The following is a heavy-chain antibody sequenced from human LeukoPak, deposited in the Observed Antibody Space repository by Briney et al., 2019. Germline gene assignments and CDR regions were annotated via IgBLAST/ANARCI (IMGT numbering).Heavy chain of an antibody. J-gene: IGHJ4*02. CDR2: INHSGST. Sequence: SETLSLTCAVYGASFSGYYWSWIRQPPGKGLEWIGEINHSGSTNYNPSLKSRVTISVDTSKNQFSLKLSSVTAADTAVYYCARDKGDGYNDYWGQGTPVTVSS. V-gene: IGHV4-34*01. D-gene: IGHD5-24*01. CDR1: GASFSGYY. CDR3: ARDKGDGYNDY.